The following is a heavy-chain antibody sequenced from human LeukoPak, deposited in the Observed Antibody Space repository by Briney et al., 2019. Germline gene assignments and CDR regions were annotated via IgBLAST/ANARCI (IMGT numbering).Heavy chain of an antibody. J-gene: IGHJ4*02. Sequence: SETLSLTCTVSGGSISSSSYYWGWIRQPPGKGLEWIGSIYYSGSTYYNPSLKSRVTISVDKSKNQFSLKLSSVTAADTAVYYCARGPRYYGSGSLDYWGQGTLVTVSS. D-gene: IGHD3-10*01. CDR1: GGSISSSSYY. CDR3: ARGPRYYGSGSLDY. CDR2: IYYSGST. V-gene: IGHV4-39*07.